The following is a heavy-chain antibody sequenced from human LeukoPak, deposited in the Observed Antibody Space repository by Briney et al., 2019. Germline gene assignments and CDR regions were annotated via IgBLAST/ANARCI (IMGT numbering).Heavy chain of an antibody. CDR3: ARLYYYDSNGYYSPYWYFDL. V-gene: IGHV5-10-1*01. CDR2: IDPSDSYS. J-gene: IGHJ2*01. CDR1: GCSYTSYW. Sequence: PGESLRISCKGSGCSYTSYWISWVRQMPGKGLEWMGRIDPSDSYSNYRQSFQGHVTISVDKSISTAYLHWSSLKASDTAMYYCARLYYYDSNGYYSPYWYFDLWGRGTLVTVSS. D-gene: IGHD3-22*01.